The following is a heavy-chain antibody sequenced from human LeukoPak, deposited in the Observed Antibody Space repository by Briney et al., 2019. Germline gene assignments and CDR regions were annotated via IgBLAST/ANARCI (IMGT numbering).Heavy chain of an antibody. D-gene: IGHD3-3*01. CDR2: IYYSGST. CDR1: GGSITSSSHY. CDR3: ARDYSPSGYYTGWFDP. Sequence: SETLSLTCTVSGGSITSSSHYWGWVRQPPGKGLEWIGYIYYSGSTNYNPSLKSRVTISVDTSKNQFSLKLSSVTAADTAVYYCARDYSPSGYYTGWFDPWGQGTLVTVSS. V-gene: IGHV4-61*01. J-gene: IGHJ5*02.